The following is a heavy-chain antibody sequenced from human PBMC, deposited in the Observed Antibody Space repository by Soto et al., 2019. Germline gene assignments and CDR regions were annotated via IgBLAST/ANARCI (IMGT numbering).Heavy chain of an antibody. CDR3: ATGGHNDGYNFYHGMDV. D-gene: IGHD3-16*01. V-gene: IGHV1-69*01. J-gene: IGHJ6*02. CDR2: VIPLFDTA. Sequence: QVQVVQSGAEVKKPASSVKVSCKVSGGIFTNNAISWVRQARGLGLEWLGGVIPLFDTAYYAQIFRGRLRISADGATTTAYMELSGLTSPDTAVYFCATGGHNDGYNFYHGMDVWGQGTTVTVS. CDR1: GGIFTNNA.